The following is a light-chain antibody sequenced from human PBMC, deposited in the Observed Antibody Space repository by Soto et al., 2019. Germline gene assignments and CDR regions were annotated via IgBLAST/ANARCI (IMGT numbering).Light chain of an antibody. CDR1: GSDVGGYDY. Sequence: QRVLTQPGSGSGFPVQAGSITCTRTGSDVGGYDYVSWYQQHPGKAPKLMIYDVTKRPSGVPDRFSGSRSGNTASLTISGLQAENDAIYYCCSYGAPHTFYVSGTGTKVPVL. CDR3: CSYGAPHTFYV. V-gene: IGLV2-11*01. CDR2: DVT. J-gene: IGLJ1*01.